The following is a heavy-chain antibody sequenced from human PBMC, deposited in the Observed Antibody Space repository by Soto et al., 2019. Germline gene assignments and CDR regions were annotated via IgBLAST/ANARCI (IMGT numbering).Heavy chain of an antibody. Sequence: GGSLRLSCATPGLTFSNYAMSWVRQAPGGGLEWVSSMSGSSSTTYYADSVRGRFTISRDRSKNTLYLQMSSLRAEDTALYYCAKNQQRELPRVIDFWGQGTLVTVSS. CDR3: AKNQQRELPRVIDF. CDR1: GLTFSNYA. D-gene: IGHD1-7*01. J-gene: IGHJ4*02. V-gene: IGHV3-23*01. CDR2: MSGSSSTT.